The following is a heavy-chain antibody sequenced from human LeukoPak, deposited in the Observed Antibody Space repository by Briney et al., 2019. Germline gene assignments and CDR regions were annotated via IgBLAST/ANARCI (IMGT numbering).Heavy chain of an antibody. CDR3: ARWNWFPDY. D-gene: IGHD1-7*01. Sequence: PGGSLRLSCAAPGFTFSSYWMSWVRQAPGKGLEWVANIKEDGSEKYYADSVKGRFTISRDNAKNSLHLQMNSLRAEDTAVYYCARWNWFPDYWSQGTLVTVSS. V-gene: IGHV3-7*01. CDR2: IKEDGSEK. CDR1: GFTFSSYW. J-gene: IGHJ4*02.